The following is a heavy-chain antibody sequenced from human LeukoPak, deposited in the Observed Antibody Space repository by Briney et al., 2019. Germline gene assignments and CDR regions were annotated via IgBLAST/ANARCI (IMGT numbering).Heavy chain of an antibody. Sequence: QPGGSLRLSCAASGFTFSSYGMHWVRQAPGKGLEWVAVISYDGSNKYYADSVKGRFTISRDNSKSTLYLQMNSLRAEDTAVYYCARDFYDGSGYYYHYWGQGTLVTVSS. CDR3: ARDFYDGSGYYYHY. CDR1: GFTFSSYG. J-gene: IGHJ4*02. CDR2: ISYDGSNK. V-gene: IGHV3-30*03. D-gene: IGHD3-22*01.